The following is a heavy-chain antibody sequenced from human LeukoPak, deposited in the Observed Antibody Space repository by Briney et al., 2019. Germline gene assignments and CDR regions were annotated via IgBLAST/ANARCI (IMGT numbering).Heavy chain of an antibody. CDR3: ARHPRIDHAFDI. Sequence: SETLSLTCTVSGGSISSSSYYWGWIRQPPGKGLEWIGSIYYSGSTYYNPSLKSRVTISVDTSKNQFSLKLSSVTAADTAVYYCARHPRIDHAFDIWGQGTMVTVSS. D-gene: IGHD1-14*01. J-gene: IGHJ3*02. CDR2: IYYSGST. CDR1: GGSISSSSYY. V-gene: IGHV4-39*01.